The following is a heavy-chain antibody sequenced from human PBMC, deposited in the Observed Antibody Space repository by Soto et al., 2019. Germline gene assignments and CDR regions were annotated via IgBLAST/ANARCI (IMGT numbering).Heavy chain of an antibody. CDR3: AKDSPVVVVAATPPYDY. D-gene: IGHD2-15*01. V-gene: IGHV3-23*01. Sequence: PGGSLRLSCAASGFTFSSYAMSWVRQAPGKGLEWVSAISGSGGSTYYADSVKGRFTISRDNSKNTLYLQMNSLRAEDTAVYYCAKDSPVVVVAATPPYDYWGQGTLVTVSS. CDR2: ISGSGGST. CDR1: GFTFSSYA. J-gene: IGHJ4*02.